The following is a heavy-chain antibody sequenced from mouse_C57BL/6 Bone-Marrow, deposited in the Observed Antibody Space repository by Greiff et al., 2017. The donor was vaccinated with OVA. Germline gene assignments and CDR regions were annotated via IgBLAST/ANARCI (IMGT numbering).Heavy chain of an antibody. J-gene: IGHJ3*01. CDR2: ISNGGGST. V-gene: IGHV5-12*01. Sequence: EVHLVESGGGLVQPGGSLKLSCAASGFTFSDYYMYWVRQTPEKRLEWVAYISNGGGSTYYPDTVKGRFTISRDNAKNTLYLQMSRLKSEDTAMYYCARRGYYYGSSYEFAYWGQGTLVTVSA. D-gene: IGHD1-1*01. CDR3: ARRGYYYGSSYEFAY. CDR1: GFTFSDYY.